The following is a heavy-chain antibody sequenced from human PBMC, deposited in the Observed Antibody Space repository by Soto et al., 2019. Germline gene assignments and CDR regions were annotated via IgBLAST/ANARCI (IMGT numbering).Heavy chain of an antibody. Sequence: QVPLVQSGAEVKKPGASVKVYCKASGYTFTSYAMHWVRQAPGQRLEWMGWINAGNGNTKYSQKFQGRVTITRDTSASTAYMELSSLRSEDTAVYYCARPGIAVAGTRGGFDYWGQGTLVTVSS. CDR1: GYTFTSYA. CDR2: INAGNGNT. D-gene: IGHD6-19*01. V-gene: IGHV1-3*01. CDR3: ARPGIAVAGTRGGFDY. J-gene: IGHJ4*02.